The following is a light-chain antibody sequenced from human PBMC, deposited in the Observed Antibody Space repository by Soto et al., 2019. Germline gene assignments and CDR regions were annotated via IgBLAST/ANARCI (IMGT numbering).Light chain of an antibody. CDR1: QSFSSD. J-gene: IGKJ4*01. CDR2: STS. V-gene: IGKV3-15*01. Sequence: EIVMTQSPATLSVSPGERATLSCRASQSFSSDLAWYQHKPGQAPRLLIYSTSTRATGVPDRFSGSGSGTEFTLTISSLQSEDFAVEYCQQYNKWPLTFGGGTKVETK. CDR3: QQYNKWPLT.